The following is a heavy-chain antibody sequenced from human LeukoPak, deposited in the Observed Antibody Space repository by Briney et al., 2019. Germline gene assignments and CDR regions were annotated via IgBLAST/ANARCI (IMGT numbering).Heavy chain of an antibody. V-gene: IGHV4-34*01. CDR3: ARGLHDKHWSAFRYMDV. CDR2: INHSGST. J-gene: IGHJ6*03. CDR1: GGSFSGYY. D-gene: IGHD3-3*01. Sequence: SETLSLTCAVYGGSFSGYYWSWIRQPPGKGLEWIGEINHSGSTNYNPSLKSRVTISVGTSKNQFSLKLSSVTAADTAVYYCARGLHDKHWSAFRYMDVWGKGTTVTVSS.